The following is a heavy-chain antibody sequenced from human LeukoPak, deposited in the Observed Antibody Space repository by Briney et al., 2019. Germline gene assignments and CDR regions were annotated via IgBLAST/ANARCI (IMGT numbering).Heavy chain of an antibody. CDR3: ARAPPRVPDYYYYMDV. V-gene: IGHV1-69*05. Sequence: ASVKVSCKASGGTFSSYAISWVRQAPGQGLEWMGGIIPIFGTANYAQKFQGRVTITTDESTSTAYMELSSLRSEDTAVYYCARAPPRVPDYYYYMDVWGKGTTVTVSS. D-gene: IGHD4/OR15-4a*01. CDR2: IIPIFGTA. J-gene: IGHJ6*03. CDR1: GGTFSSYA.